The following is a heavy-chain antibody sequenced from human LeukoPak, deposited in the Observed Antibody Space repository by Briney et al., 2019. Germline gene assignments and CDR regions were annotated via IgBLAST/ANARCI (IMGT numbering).Heavy chain of an antibody. CDR3: ARDQAYSQGDY. J-gene: IGHJ4*02. CDR1: GYTFTVYY. CDR2: IYPSSGDT. Sequence: ASVTVSYKASGYTFTVYYVHWVRQAPGQGGEWMGWIYPSSGDTNYAQKFQGRVTMTRDTSISTAYMELSRLRSDDTATYYCARDQAYSQGDYWGQGTLVTVSS. V-gene: IGHV1-2*02. D-gene: IGHD2-21*01.